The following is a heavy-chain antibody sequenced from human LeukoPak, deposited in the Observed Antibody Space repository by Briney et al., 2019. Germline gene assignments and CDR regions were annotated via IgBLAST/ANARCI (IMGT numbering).Heavy chain of an antibody. CDR1: GFTFSSYA. J-gene: IGHJ4*02. CDR2: ISGSGGST. V-gene: IGHV3-23*01. D-gene: IGHD6-13*01. Sequence: GGSLRLSCEASGFTFSSYAMSWVRQAPGKGLEWVSGISGSGGSTFYADSVKGRFTISRDNSKNTLYLQMNSLRADDTAVYYCARAPNSGYTTAPGFWGQGTLVTVSS. CDR3: ARAPNSGYTTAPGF.